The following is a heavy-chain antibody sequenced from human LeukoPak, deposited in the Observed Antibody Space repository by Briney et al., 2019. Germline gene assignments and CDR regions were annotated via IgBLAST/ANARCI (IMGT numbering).Heavy chain of an antibody. CDR2: ISSSSSTI. V-gene: IGHV3-48*02. J-gene: IGHJ4*02. D-gene: IGHD4-17*01. Sequence: EGSLRLSCAASGFTFSSYSMNWVRQAPGKGLEWVSYISSSSSTIYYADSVKGRFTISRDNAKNSLYLQMNSLRDEDTAVYYCARDRIDYGDYAFDYWGQGTLVTVSS. CDR3: ARDRIDYGDYAFDY. CDR1: GFTFSSYS.